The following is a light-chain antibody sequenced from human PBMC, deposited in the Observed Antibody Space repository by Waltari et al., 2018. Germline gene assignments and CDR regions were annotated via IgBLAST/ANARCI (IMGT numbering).Light chain of an antibody. CDR3: QQYGSSRT. Sequence: ETVFTQSPATPSLSSGERATLSCRAIQSVSSSYLAWYQQKPGQAPRLLIYGASSRATGIPDRFSGSGSGTDFTLTISRLEPEDFAVYYCQQYGSSRTFGQGTKVEIK. CDR2: GAS. CDR1: QSVSSSY. J-gene: IGKJ1*01. V-gene: IGKV3-20*01.